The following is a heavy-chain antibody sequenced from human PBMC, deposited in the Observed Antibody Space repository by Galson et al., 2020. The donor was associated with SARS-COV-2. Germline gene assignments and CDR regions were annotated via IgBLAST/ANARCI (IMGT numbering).Heavy chain of an antibody. J-gene: IGHJ4*02. CDR1: GYTFTSYY. V-gene: IGHV1-46*01. CDR2: INPSGGST. CDR3: ARGGGTGILDY. D-gene: IGHD2-8*02. Sequence: ASVKVSCKASGYTFTSYYMHWVRQAPGQGLEWMGSINPSGGSTSYAQKFQGKITLTRDTSTSTVYMELSSLRSEDTALYYCARGGGTGILDYWGQGTLVTVSS.